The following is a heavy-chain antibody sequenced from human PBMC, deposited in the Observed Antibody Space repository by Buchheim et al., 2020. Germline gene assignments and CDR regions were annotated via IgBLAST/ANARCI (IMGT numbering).Heavy chain of an antibody. CDR3: SRQTNSCHDF. CDR2: IRNKRDHNAT. D-gene: IGHD2-21*02. J-gene: IGHJ1*01. CDR1: GFPFSDSH. V-gene: IGHV3-73*02. Sequence: VQLVESGGTWVQPGGSLKLSCAASGFPFSDSHMHWVRLIPGNGLEWIAHIRNKRDHNATAYAASGKGRFTIPRNDQKGTTYLQMNTLETGDTAIYYCSRQTNSCHDFWGQGIL.